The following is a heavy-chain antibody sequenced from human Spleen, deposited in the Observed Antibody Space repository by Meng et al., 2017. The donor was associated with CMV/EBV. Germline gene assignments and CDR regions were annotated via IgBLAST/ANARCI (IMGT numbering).Heavy chain of an antibody. J-gene: IGHJ6*02. Sequence: GESLKISCAASGFTFSGYAMHWVRQAPGKGLEYVSAISNNGGSTYYADSVKGRFTISRDNASHSLDLQMNSLRAEDTAVYYCARGRATMVRDYYYYYGMDVWGQGTTVTVSS. CDR1: GFTFSGYA. V-gene: IGHV3-64*02. CDR3: ARGRATMVRDYYYYYGMDV. D-gene: IGHD3-10*01. CDR2: ISNNGGST.